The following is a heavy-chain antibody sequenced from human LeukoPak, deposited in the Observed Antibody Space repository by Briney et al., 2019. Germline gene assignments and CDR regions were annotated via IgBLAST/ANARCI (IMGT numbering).Heavy chain of an antibody. CDR3: ARAYYDFWSGYLGRGNDNWFDP. CDR2: IYTSGST. CDR1: GGSISSGSYY. V-gene: IGHV4-61*02. J-gene: IGHJ5*02. D-gene: IGHD3-3*01. Sequence: PSQTLSLTCTVSGGSISSGSYYWSWIRQPAGKGLEWIGRIYTSGSTNYNPSLKSRVTISVDTSKNQFSLKLSSVTAADTAVYYCARAYYDFWSGYLGRGNDNWFDPWGQGTLVTVSS.